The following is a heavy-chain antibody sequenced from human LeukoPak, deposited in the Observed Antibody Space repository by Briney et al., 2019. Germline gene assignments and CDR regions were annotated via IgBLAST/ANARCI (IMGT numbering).Heavy chain of an antibody. CDR3: ARRFTAQLAFVDV. Sequence: GGSLRLSCAASGFTFSSYEMNWVRQAPGKGLEWVSYISSSGSTIYYADSVKGRFTISRDNAKNSLYLQMNSLRAEDMAVYYCARRFTAQLAFVDVWGKGTTVTISS. D-gene: IGHD3-3*02. CDR2: ISSSGSTI. J-gene: IGHJ6*04. V-gene: IGHV3-48*03. CDR1: GFTFSSYE.